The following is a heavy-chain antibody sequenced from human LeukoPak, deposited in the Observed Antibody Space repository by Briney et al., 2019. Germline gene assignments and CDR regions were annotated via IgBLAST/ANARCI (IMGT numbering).Heavy chain of an antibody. V-gene: IGHV3-48*03. CDR2: ISSSGRTI. CDR1: GFTLSSYE. CDR3: AKVRRELLGGFDY. D-gene: IGHD1-26*01. Sequence: PGGSLRLSCAASGFTLSSYEMNWVRQAPGKGLEWVSYISSSGRTIYYADSVKGRFTISRDNAKNSLYLQMNSLIAEDTAVYYCAKVRRELLGGFDYWGQGTLVTVSS. J-gene: IGHJ4*02.